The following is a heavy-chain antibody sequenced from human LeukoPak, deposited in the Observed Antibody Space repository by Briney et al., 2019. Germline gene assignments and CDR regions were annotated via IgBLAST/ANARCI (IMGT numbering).Heavy chain of an antibody. Sequence: ASVKVSCKASGYTFTSYAMHWVRQAPGQRLEWMGWINAGNGDTKYSQKFQGRVTITRDTSASTAYIELSSLRSEDTAVYYCARGDSGYCSGGSCRRNWFDPWGQGTLVTVSS. J-gene: IGHJ5*02. D-gene: IGHD2-15*01. CDR3: ARGDSGYCSGGSCRRNWFDP. CDR2: INAGNGDT. V-gene: IGHV1-3*01. CDR1: GYTFTSYA.